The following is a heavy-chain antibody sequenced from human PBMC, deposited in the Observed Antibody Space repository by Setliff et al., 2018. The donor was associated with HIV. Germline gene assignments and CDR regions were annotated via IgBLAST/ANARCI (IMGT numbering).Heavy chain of an antibody. CDR2: IYHSGTT. CDR1: GYSISSGYY. D-gene: IGHD5-18*01. V-gene: IGHV4-38-2*01. CDR3: ARLPRQLLKGAAAYFDY. Sequence: TLSLTCVVSGYSISSGYYWGWIRQPPGKGLEWIGSIYHSGTTYYNPSLKSRVTVSVDTSKNQFSLEVNSVTAADTAVYYCARLPRQLLKGAAAYFDYWGQGTLVTVSS. J-gene: IGHJ4*02.